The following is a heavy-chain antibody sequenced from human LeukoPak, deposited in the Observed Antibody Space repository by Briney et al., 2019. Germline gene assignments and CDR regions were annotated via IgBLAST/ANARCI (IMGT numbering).Heavy chain of an antibody. CDR1: GFTFSDYA. CDR3: ARHDSFIPY. V-gene: IGHV3-23*01. D-gene: IGHD3-16*02. Sequence: GGSLRLSCVASGFTFSDYAMSWVRQAPGKGMEWVSGISDSGGSTYYADSVKGRCTISRDNSKNTVFLQMNNLRAENTAVYFCARHDSFIPYWGQGTLVTVSS. J-gene: IGHJ4*02. CDR2: ISDSGGST.